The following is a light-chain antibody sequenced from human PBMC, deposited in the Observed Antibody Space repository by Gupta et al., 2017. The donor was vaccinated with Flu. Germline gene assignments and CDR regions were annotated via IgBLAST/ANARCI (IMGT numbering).Light chain of an antibody. V-gene: IGLV3-19*01. CDR1: GRANTY. CDR2: AIT. J-gene: IGLJ2*01. Sequence: QTVRIECHGDGRANTYASWYQQQPGKAPVLVIYAITNRPSGMPDRFSGSRSGNTASLTIAGVQAEDEADYYCSSQARNIALIVVFGGGTKLTVL. CDR3: SSQARNIALIVV.